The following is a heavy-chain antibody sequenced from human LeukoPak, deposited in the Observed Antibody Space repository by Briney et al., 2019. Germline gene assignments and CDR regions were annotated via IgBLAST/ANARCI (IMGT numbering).Heavy chain of an antibody. D-gene: IGHD5-12*01. J-gene: IGHJ6*03. CDR2: ISGSGGST. CDR3: ARVVATMDYYYYMDV. CDR1: GFTFSSYG. V-gene: IGHV3-23*01. Sequence: GGSLRLSCAASGFTFSSYGMSWVRQAPGKGLEWVSAISGSGGSTYYADSVKGRFTISRDNVKNSLYLQMNSLRAEDTALYYCARVVATMDYYYYMDVWGKGTTVTVSS.